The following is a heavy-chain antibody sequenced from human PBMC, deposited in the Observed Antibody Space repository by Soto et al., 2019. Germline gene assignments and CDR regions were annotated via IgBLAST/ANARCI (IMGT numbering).Heavy chain of an antibody. Sequence: ASVKVSCKVSGYTLTELSMHWVRQAPGKGLEWMGGFDPEDGETIYAQKFQGRVTMTEDTSTDTAYMELSSLRSEDTAVYYCATDMIGYRQFDPWGQGTLVTVSS. J-gene: IGHJ5*02. CDR1: GYTLTELS. D-gene: IGHD5-18*01. CDR3: ATDMIGYRQFDP. V-gene: IGHV1-24*01. CDR2: FDPEDGET.